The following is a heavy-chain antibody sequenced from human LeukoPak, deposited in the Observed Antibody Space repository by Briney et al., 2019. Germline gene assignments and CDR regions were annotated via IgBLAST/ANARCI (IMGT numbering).Heavy chain of an antibody. CDR2: IRYDGGDK. J-gene: IGHJ4*02. CDR1: GFRFRNYG. D-gene: IGHD1-7*01. CDR3: AKDARVKLGLRGLVDY. V-gene: IGHV3-30*02. Sequence: GGSLRLSCAASGFRFRNYGMHWVRQAPGKGLDWVTFIRYDGGDKSYADSVKGRFTVSRDNSKNTLSLQLDSLRPDDTAVYYCAKDARVKLGLRGLVDYWGQGTLVTVSS.